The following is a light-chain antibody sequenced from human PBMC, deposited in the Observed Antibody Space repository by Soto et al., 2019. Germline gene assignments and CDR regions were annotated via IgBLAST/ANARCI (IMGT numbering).Light chain of an antibody. CDR1: SSDIGGYNY. Sequence: QSVLTQPASVSGSPGQAITISCTGTSSDIGGYNYVSWYQQHPGKAPKLMIYEVTNRPSGVSNRFSGSKSGNTASLTISGLQAEDEGDYYCSSYTSSSTLVVFGGGTKVTAL. CDR2: EVT. J-gene: IGLJ2*01. V-gene: IGLV2-14*01. CDR3: SSYTSSSTLVV.